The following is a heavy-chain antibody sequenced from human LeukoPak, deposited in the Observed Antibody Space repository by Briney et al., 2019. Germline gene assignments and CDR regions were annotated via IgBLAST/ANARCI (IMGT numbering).Heavy chain of an antibody. CDR2: ISAYNGNT. Sequence: ASVKVSCKASGYTFTNYGISWVRQAPGQGLEWMGWISAYNGNTNYAQKLQGRVTMTTDTSTSTAYMELRSLRSDNTAVYYCARGDYDILTGYFSYYFDYWGQGTLVTVSS. CDR1: GYTFTNYG. V-gene: IGHV1-18*01. CDR3: ARGDYDILTGYFSYYFDY. J-gene: IGHJ4*02. D-gene: IGHD3-9*01.